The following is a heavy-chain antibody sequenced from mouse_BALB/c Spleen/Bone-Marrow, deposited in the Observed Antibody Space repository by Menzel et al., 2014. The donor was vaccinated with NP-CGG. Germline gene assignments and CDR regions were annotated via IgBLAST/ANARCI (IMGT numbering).Heavy chain of an antibody. CDR3: TRGGNWDAFDY. V-gene: IGHV5-17*02. CDR2: ISSGSSTI. J-gene: IGHJ2*01. D-gene: IGHD4-1*01. CDR1: GFTFSSFG. Sequence: EVQLVESGGGLVQPGGSRKLSCAASGFTFSSFGMHWVRQAPEKGLEWVAYISSGSSTIFYADTVKGRFTVSRDNPKNTLFLQMTSLGSEDTAMYYCTRGGNWDAFDYWGQGTTLTVSS.